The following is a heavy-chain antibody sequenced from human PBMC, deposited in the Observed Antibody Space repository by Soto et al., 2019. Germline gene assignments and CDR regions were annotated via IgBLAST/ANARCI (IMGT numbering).Heavy chain of an antibody. D-gene: IGHD3-22*01. Sequence: EVQLVESGGGLVQPGGSLRLSCAASGFTVSSNYMSWVRQAPGKGLEWVSVIYSGGTTYYADSVKGRFTISRDNSKNTLYLQMNSLRAEYTAVYYCARNGDSSDYRGWFDPWGQGTLLTVSA. CDR2: IYSGGTT. CDR1: GFTVSSNY. CDR3: ARNGDSSDYRGWFDP. J-gene: IGHJ5*02. V-gene: IGHV3-66*01.